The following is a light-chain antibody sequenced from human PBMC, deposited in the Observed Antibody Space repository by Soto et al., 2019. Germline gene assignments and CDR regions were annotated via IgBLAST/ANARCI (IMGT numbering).Light chain of an antibody. J-gene: IGLJ2*01. CDR1: SSNIGAPYD. CDR3: QSYDGSSVI. Sequence: QSVLTQPPSVSGAPGQRVTISCTGDSSNIGAPYDVHWYQHLPRTAPKLLIYGNSNRPSGVPDRFSGSKSGTSASLAITGLQAEDEADYYCQSYDGSSVIFGGGTKLTVL. CDR2: GNS. V-gene: IGLV1-40*01.